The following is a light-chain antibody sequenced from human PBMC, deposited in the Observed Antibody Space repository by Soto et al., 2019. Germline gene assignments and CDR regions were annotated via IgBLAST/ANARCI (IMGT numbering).Light chain of an antibody. J-gene: IGKJ1*01. CDR3: MQPIHLPWT. V-gene: IGKV2-30*02. CDR2: KVS. Sequence: DVVLTQSPLSLPVTLGQPASISCKSSQSLVRSDGDTYLHWFQQRPGQSPRRLINKVSDRDSGVPDRFIGSVSGSDFTLKISRVEAEDVGVYCCMQPIHLPWTFGQGTKVEIK. CDR1: QSLVRSDGDTY.